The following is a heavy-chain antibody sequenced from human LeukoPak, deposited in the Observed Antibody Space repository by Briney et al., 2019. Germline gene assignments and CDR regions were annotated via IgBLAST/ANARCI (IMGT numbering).Heavy chain of an antibody. J-gene: IGHJ4*02. Sequence: SQTLSLTCTVSGGSISSGSYYWSWIRQPAGKGLEWIGRIYTSGSTNYNPSLKSRVTISVDTSKNQFSLKLSSVTAADTAVYYCARQGGGVYIAAASTDWGQGTLVTVSS. CDR2: IYTSGST. CDR3: ARQGGGVYIAAASTD. CDR1: GGSISSGSYY. V-gene: IGHV4-61*02. D-gene: IGHD6-13*01.